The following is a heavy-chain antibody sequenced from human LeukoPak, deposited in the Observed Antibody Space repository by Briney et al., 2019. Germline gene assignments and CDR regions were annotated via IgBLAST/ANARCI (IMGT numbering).Heavy chain of an antibody. V-gene: IGHV3-23*01. CDR3: AKVKVVGYSTFDY. Sequence: GGSLRLSCAASGLTFSNSAMSWVRQAPGKGLEWVSGFTRNDETTSYADSVKGRFTISRDNSRDTLYLQMNSLTAEDTAVYYCAKVKVVGYSTFDYWGQGTLVTVSP. D-gene: IGHD3-22*01. J-gene: IGHJ4*02. CDR1: GLTFSNSA. CDR2: FTRNDETT.